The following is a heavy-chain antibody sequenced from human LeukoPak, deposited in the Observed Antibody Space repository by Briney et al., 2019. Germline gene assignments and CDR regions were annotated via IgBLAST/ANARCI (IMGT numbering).Heavy chain of an antibody. CDR1: GYTFIRYY. D-gene: IGHD2-2*01. CDR2: INPNSGGT. Sequence: ASVKVSCKASGYTFIRYYMHWVRQAPGQGLEWMGWINPNSGGTHYAQKFQGRVTITRHTYISTDYMELSRLRADDTAVYYCARDDIVVVPAAMRGWFDPWGQGALVTVSS. J-gene: IGHJ5*02. CDR3: ARDDIVVVPAAMRGWFDP. V-gene: IGHV1-2*02.